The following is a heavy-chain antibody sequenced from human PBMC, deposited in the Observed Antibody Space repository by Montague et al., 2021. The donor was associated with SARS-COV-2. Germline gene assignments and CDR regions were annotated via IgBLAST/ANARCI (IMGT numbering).Heavy chain of an antibody. CDR1: GGSITRNNY. V-gene: IGHV4-39*01. J-gene: IGHJ3*02. Sequence: SETLSLTCTVSGGSITRNNYWGWIRRPPAKGLEWFGNIYYSGTTXINPSLESRVTISVDASKNQFSLNLTSVTAADTAVYYCARPLVRGVPKAFDIWGQGALVIVSS. CDR2: IYYSGTT. CDR3: ARPLVRGVPKAFDI. D-gene: IGHD3-10*01.